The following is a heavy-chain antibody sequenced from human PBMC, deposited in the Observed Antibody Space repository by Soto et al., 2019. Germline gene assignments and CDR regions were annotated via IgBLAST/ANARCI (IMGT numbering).Heavy chain of an antibody. Sequence: QVQLQESGPGLVKPSGTLSLTCAGSSGSISSSNWWSCVRQPPGKGLEWIGEIYHSGSTNYNPSLKSRVTISVDKSKNQFSLKLSSVTAADTAVYYGARESPHGDAFDIWGQGTMVTVSS. CDR3: ARESPHGDAFDI. CDR2: IYHSGST. V-gene: IGHV4-4*02. J-gene: IGHJ3*02. CDR1: SGSISSSNW.